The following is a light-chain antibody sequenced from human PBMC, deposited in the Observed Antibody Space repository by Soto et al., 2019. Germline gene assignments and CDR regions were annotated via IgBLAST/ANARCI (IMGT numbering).Light chain of an antibody. J-gene: IGKJ2*01. V-gene: IGKV2-28*01. CDR2: LGS. CDR1: QSLLHSNGYNY. CDR3: MQALQTPYT. Sequence: DIVMTQSPLSLPVTPGEPASISCRSSQSLLHSNGYNYLHWYLQKPGQSPQLLIYLGSNRASGVPERFSGSGSGTDFTLEISRVEAEDVGVYYCMQALQTPYTFGQGTKLEIK.